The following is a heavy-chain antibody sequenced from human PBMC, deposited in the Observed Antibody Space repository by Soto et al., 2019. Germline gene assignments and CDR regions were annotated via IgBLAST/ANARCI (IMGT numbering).Heavy chain of an antibody. CDR3: ARGLGSGWPYFDY. CDR1: GFTLSTYE. V-gene: IGHV3-48*03. Sequence: GGSLRLSCAVSGFTLSTYEMNWVRQAPGKGLEWVSYISSSGKTINYADSVKGRFTITRDNAKNSLFLQMNSLRAEDTAVYYCARGLGSGWPYFDYWGQGALVTVSS. J-gene: IGHJ4*02. CDR2: ISSSGKTI. D-gene: IGHD6-19*01.